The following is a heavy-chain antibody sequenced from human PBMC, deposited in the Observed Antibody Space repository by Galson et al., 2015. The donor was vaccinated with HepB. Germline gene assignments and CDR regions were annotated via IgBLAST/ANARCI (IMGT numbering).Heavy chain of an antibody. V-gene: IGHV3-11*01. CDR3: AKQNWVDSFDI. D-gene: IGHD2/OR15-2a*01. Sequence: SLRLSCAASGFTFSDYYMTWIRQAPGKGLEWISHINRSGNSTFYADSVKGRFTISRDNAMNSLYLQMNSLRAEDTAVFYCAKQNWVDSFDIWGQGTMVTVSS. CDR1: GFTFSDYY. CDR2: INRSGNST. J-gene: IGHJ3*02.